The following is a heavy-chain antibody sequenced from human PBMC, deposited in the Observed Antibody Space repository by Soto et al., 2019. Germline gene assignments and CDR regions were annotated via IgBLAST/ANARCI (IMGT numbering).Heavy chain of an antibody. CDR1: AFSFSDHY. J-gene: IGHJ6*02. CDR3: GVSSGRPYHYAMDV. D-gene: IGHD6-25*01. CDR2: SRSKSNNYTA. V-gene: IGHV3-72*01. Sequence: EVQLAVSGGGLVPPGGSLRLSCAASAFSFSDHYVDWVRQAPGKGLEWVGRSRSKSNNYTALYAASAKGRFTISRDDSKCSLSLQMNSLRTEDTAVYYCGVSSGRPYHYAMDVWAQGTTAIVSS.